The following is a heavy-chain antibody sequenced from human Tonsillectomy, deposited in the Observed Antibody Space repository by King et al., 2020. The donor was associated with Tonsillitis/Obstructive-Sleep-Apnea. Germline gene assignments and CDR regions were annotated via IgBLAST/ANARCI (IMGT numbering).Heavy chain of an antibody. V-gene: IGHV3-9*01. CDR2: ISWNSGSV. CDR1: GFTFDDYA. CDR3: AKDLIIAVSGTPGDAFDM. D-gene: IGHD6-13*01. Sequence: VQLVESGGGLVQPGRCLRLSCAASGFTFDDYAMHWVRQAPGKGLEWVSGISWNSGSVVYAGAVRGRFTISRDNGKNSLYLQMNSLRPDDTALYYCAKDLIIAVSGTPGDAFDMWGQGTMVTVSS. J-gene: IGHJ3*02.